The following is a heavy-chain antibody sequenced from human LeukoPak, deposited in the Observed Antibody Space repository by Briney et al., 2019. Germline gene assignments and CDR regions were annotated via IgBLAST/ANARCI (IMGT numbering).Heavy chain of an antibody. Sequence: ASVKVSCKASGYTFTGYHMHWVRQAPGQGLEWMGWINPNSGGTNYAQKFQGRVTMTRDTSISTAYMELSRLRSDDTAVYYCARAFWSGYYRIDYWGQGTLVTVSS. D-gene: IGHD3-3*01. CDR3: ARAFWSGYYRIDY. CDR2: INPNSGGT. V-gene: IGHV1-2*02. J-gene: IGHJ4*02. CDR1: GYTFTGYH.